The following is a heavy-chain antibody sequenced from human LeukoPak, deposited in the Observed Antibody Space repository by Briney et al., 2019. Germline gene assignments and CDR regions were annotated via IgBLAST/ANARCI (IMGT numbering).Heavy chain of an antibody. J-gene: IGHJ3*02. V-gene: IGHV1-18*01. D-gene: IGHD3-10*01. CDR3: ARDTDSYGSGRSAFDI. Sequence: GASVKVSCKASGYTFTSYGISWVRQAPGQGLEWMGWISAYNGNTNYAQKLQGRVTMTTDTSTSTAYMELRSLRSDDTAVYYCARDTDSYGSGRSAFDIWGQGTMVTVSS. CDR1: GYTFTSYG. CDR2: ISAYNGNT.